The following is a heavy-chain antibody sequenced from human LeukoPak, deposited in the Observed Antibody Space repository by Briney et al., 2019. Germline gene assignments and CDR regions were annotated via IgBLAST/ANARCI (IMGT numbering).Heavy chain of an antibody. Sequence: SETLSLTCTVSGGSISSYYWSWIRQPAGKGLGWIGRIYTSGSTNYNPSLMSRVTMSVDTSKNQFSLKLSSVTAADTAVYYCARADYGSGSYYNSNWFDPWGQGTLVTVSS. CDR3: ARADYGSGSYYNSNWFDP. CDR1: GGSISSYY. J-gene: IGHJ5*02. CDR2: IYTSGST. V-gene: IGHV4-4*07. D-gene: IGHD3-10*01.